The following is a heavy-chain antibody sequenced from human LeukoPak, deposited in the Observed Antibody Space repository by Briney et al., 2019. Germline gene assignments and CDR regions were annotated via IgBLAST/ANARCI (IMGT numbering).Heavy chain of an antibody. CDR1: GFTFSSYW. Sequence: GGSLRLSCAASGFTFSSYWMSWVRQAPGKGLEWVSVIYSGGSTYYADSVKGRFTISRDNSKNTLYLQMNSLRAEDTAVYYCASEGGASGYRYWGQGTLVTVSS. CDR3: ASEGGASGYRY. J-gene: IGHJ4*02. CDR2: IYSGGST. D-gene: IGHD6-13*01. V-gene: IGHV3-66*01.